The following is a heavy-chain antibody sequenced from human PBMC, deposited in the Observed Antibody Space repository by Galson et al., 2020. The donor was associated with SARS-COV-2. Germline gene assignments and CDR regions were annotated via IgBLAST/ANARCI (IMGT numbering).Heavy chain of an antibody. Sequence: GESLKISCAASGFSFNNYGMHWVRQAPGKGLEWVAVISYDGSNKYYADSVKGRFTIPRDNSKNTLYLQMNSLRAEDTAVYYCAKTGGPYCSGGSCYSGLVDYWGQGTLVTVSS. CDR3: AKTGGPYCSGGSCYSGLVDY. J-gene: IGHJ4*02. CDR2: ISYDGSNK. CDR1: GFSFNNYG. V-gene: IGHV3-30*18. D-gene: IGHD2-15*01.